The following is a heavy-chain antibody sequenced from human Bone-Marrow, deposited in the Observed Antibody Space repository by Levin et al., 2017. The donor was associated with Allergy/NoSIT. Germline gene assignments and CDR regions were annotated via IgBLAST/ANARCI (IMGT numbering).Heavy chain of an antibody. D-gene: IGHD2-21*01. CDR3: ARVIPVALYYFDC. Sequence: AASVKVSCVASGFSFSSHTMNWVRQAPGKGLEWISSISSGSRNIDYADSVKGRFTVSRDNAKNSLYLQMHSLRAEDSAIYYCARVIPVALYYFDCWGQGTLVTVSS. V-gene: IGHV3-21*01. J-gene: IGHJ4*02. CDR2: ISSGSRNI. CDR1: GFSFSSHT.